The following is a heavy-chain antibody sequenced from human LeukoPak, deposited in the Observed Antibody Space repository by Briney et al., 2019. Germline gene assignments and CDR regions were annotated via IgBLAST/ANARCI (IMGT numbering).Heavy chain of an antibody. D-gene: IGHD3-10*01. CDR3: ARGTYGSGNL. Sequence: GASVKVSCKASGYTFTSYAMHWVRQAPGQRLEWMGWINAGNGNTKYSQEFQGRVTITADESTSTAYMELSSLRSDDTAVYYCARGTYGSGNLWGQGTLVTVSS. V-gene: IGHV1-3*01. J-gene: IGHJ4*02. CDR2: INAGNGNT. CDR1: GYTFTSYA.